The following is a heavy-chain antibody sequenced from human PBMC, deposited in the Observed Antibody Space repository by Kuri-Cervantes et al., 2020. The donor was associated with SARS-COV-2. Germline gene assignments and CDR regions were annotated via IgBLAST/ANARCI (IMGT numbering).Heavy chain of an antibody. Sequence: SVKVSCKASGGTFSSYAISWVRQAPGQGLEWMGGIIPIFGTANYAQKFQGRVTITRDTSASTAYMELSSLRSEDTAVYYCARGFLEWLAPDYGMDVWGQGTTVTVSS. CDR1: GGTFSSYA. D-gene: IGHD3-3*01. V-gene: IGHV1-69*05. J-gene: IGHJ6*02. CDR2: IIPIFGTA. CDR3: ARGFLEWLAPDYGMDV.